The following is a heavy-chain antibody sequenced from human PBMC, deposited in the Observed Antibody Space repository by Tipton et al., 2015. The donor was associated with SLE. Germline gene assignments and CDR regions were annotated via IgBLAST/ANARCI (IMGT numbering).Heavy chain of an antibody. J-gene: IGHJ6*02. CDR1: GFTFSSYE. V-gene: IGHV3-48*03. CDR2: ISSSGSTI. CDR3: ARDPYYYDSSGYFGIDV. Sequence: SLRLSCAASGFTFSSYEMNWVRQAPGKGLEWVSYISSSGSTIYYADSVKGRFTISRDNSKNTLYLQMNSLRAEDTAVYYCARDPYYYDSSGYFGIDVWGQGTTVTVSS. D-gene: IGHD3-22*01.